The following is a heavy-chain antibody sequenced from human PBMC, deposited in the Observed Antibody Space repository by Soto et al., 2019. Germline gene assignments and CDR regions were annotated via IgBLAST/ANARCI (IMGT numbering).Heavy chain of an antibody. CDR2: IYYSGST. Sequence: SETLSLTCTVSGGSISSGGYYWSWIRQHPGKGLEWIGYIYYSGSTYYNPSLKSRVTISVDTSKNQFSLKLSSVTAADTAVYYCARELGYCSGGSCYSHMWFDPWGKGTLVTVSS. D-gene: IGHD2-15*01. V-gene: IGHV4-31*03. CDR3: ARELGYCSGGSCYSHMWFDP. CDR1: GGSISSGGYY. J-gene: IGHJ5*02.